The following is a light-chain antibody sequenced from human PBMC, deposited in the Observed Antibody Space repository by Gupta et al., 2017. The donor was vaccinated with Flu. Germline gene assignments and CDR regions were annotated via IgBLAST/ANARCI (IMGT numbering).Light chain of an antibody. CDR1: QSVSSSN. CDR2: GAS. J-gene: IGKJ1*01. Sequence: DTLSLPATERATLSCSASQSVSSSNLAWYQHKPGQAPRRLIYGASSRATGIPDRFSGSGSGTDFTLTITRLEPEDFAVYYCQQYGNSPTTFGQGTTVEIK. CDR3: QQYGNSPTT. V-gene: IGKV3-20*01.